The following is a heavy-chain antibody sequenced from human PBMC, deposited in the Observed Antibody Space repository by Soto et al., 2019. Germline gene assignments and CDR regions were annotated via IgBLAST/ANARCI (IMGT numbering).Heavy chain of an antibody. V-gene: IGHV3-23*01. D-gene: IGHD2-15*01. CDR1: GFTFSSYA. Sequence: RRLSCATSGFTFSSYAMTWVRQAPGKGLEWVSTFNGNGGLTYYADSVKGRFTISRDNSKNTLYLQMDSLRAEDTAIYYCAKDNSLHWFDPWGQGALVTVSS. CDR3: AKDNSLHWFDP. J-gene: IGHJ5*02. CDR2: FNGNGGLT.